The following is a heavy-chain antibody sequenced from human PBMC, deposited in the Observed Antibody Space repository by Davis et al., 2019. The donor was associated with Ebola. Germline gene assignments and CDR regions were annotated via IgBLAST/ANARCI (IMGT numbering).Heavy chain of an antibody. CDR1: GFTFGDYA. V-gene: IGHV3-49*04. CDR3: TRAVAGTYFDS. Sequence: GESLKISCTTSGFTFGDYAMNWVRQAPGKGLEWVGFIRSKAYGGATEYAASVKGRFSILRDDSKSIAYLQMNSLKTEDTAVYYCTRAVAGTYFDSWGQGTLVTVSS. D-gene: IGHD6-19*01. J-gene: IGHJ4*02. CDR2: IRSKAYGGAT.